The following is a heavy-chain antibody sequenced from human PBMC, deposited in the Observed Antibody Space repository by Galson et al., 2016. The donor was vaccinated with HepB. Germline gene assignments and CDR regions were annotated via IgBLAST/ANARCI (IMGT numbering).Heavy chain of an antibody. Sequence: SETLSLTCTVSGGSISPFFWSWIRQPPGKGLEWIAYIYYSGTTNYNPSLNSRVTISLDTSKSQFSLKVTSVTAADTAVCYCARSYGGYAFDIWGQGTMVTVSS. CDR3: ARSYGGYAFDI. J-gene: IGHJ3*02. CDR2: IYYSGTT. D-gene: IGHD4-23*01. V-gene: IGHV4-59*01. CDR1: GGSISPFF.